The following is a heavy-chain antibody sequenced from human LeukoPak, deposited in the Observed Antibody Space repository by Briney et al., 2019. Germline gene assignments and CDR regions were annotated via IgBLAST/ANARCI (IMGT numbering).Heavy chain of an antibody. CDR3: ARDLIIGNRFDP. V-gene: IGHV1-2*02. CDR2: INPNSGGT. J-gene: IGHJ5*02. CDR1: GYTFTGYY. D-gene: IGHD2/OR15-2a*01. Sequence: ASVKVSCKASGYTFTGYYMHWVRQAPGQGLEWMGWINPNSGGTNYAQKFQGRVAMTRDTSISTAYMELSRLRSDDTAVYYCARDLIIGNRFDPWGQGTLVTVSS.